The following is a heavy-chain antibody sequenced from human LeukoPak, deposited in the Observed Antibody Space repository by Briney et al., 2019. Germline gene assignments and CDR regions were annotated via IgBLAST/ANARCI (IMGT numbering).Heavy chain of an antibody. Sequence: PGESLRLSCAASGFTFSSYAMSWVRQAPGKGLEWVSAISGSGGSTYYADSVKGRFTISRDNSKNTLYLQMNSLRAEDTAVYYCAKDRLRVVVTAKVDYWGQGTLVTVSS. CDR2: ISGSGGST. V-gene: IGHV3-23*01. CDR1: GFTFSSYA. J-gene: IGHJ4*02. D-gene: IGHD2-21*02. CDR3: AKDRLRVVVTAKVDY.